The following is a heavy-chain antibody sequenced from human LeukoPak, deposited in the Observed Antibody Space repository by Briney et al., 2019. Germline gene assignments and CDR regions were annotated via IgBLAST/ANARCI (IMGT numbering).Heavy chain of an antibody. J-gene: IGHJ5*02. CDR1: GFTFSSYS. D-gene: IGHD3-3*01. Sequence: GGSLRLSCAASGFTFSSYSMNWVRQAPGKGLEWVSSISSSSSYIYYADSVKGRFTISRDNAKNSLYLQMNSLRAEDTAVYYCARDYSITIFGVVISRFDPRGQGTLVTVSS. CDR2: ISSSSSYI. V-gene: IGHV3-21*01. CDR3: ARDYSITIFGVVISRFDP.